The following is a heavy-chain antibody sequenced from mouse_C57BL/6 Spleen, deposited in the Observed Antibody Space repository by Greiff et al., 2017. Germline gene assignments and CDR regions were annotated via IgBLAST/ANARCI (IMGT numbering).Heavy chain of an antibody. V-gene: IGHV7-3*01. CDR2: IRNKANGYTT. Sequence: EVKLMESGGGLVQPGGSLSLSCAASGFTFTDYYMSWVRQPPGKALEWLGFIRNKANGYTTEYSASVTGRFTISRDNSQSILYLQMNALRAEDSATYYCASFGGFAYWGQGTLVTVSA. D-gene: IGHD3-1*01. J-gene: IGHJ3*01. CDR1: GFTFTDYY. CDR3: ASFGGFAY.